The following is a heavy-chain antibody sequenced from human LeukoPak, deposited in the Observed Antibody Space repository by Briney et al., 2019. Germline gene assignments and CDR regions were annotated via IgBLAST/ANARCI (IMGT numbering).Heavy chain of an antibody. Sequence: GGSLRLSCVASGFTFSGYWMSWVRQAPGEGLEWVANIKQDGGEFYYVDAVKGRFTISGDNAKNSLYLQMNRLRVDDTAVYYCARARGYSYNPLFDYWGQGTLVTVSS. CDR3: ARARGYSYNPLFDY. D-gene: IGHD5-18*01. CDR1: GFTFSGYW. V-gene: IGHV3-7*04. CDR2: IKQDGGEF. J-gene: IGHJ4*02.